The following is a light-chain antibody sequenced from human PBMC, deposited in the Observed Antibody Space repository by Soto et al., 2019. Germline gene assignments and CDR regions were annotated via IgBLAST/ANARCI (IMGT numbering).Light chain of an antibody. Sequence: QYVLTQPPSVSGAPGQRVTISCTGSSSNIGAGYDVHWYQQLPGTAPKLLIHGDSNRPSGVPDRFSGSKSGTSASLAITGLQADDEADYYCQSYDSSLSGSVFGGGTKLTVL. CDR3: QSYDSSLSGSV. CDR1: SSNIGAGYD. CDR2: GDS. J-gene: IGLJ2*01. V-gene: IGLV1-40*01.